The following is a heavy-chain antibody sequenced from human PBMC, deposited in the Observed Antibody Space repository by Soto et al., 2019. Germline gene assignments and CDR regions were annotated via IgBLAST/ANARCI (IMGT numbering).Heavy chain of an antibody. V-gene: IGHV1-46*01. D-gene: IGHD3-16*01. CDR3: ARARPKGGFDP. CDR2: INPSGGST. J-gene: IGHJ5*02. CDR1: GYTFTSYH. Sequence: QVQLVQSGAEVKKPGASVKGSCKASGYTFTSYHMHWVRQAPVQGREWMGIINPSGGSTSYAQKFQGRVTMTRDTSTSTVYMELSSLRSEDTAVYYCARARPKGGFDPWGQGTLVTVSS.